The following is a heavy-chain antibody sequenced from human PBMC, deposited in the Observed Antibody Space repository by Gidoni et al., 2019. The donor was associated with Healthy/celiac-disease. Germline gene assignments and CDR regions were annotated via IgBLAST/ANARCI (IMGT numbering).Heavy chain of an antibody. CDR2: INVGNGNT. CDR1: GYTFTIYA. J-gene: IGHJ6*02. D-gene: IGHD3-3*02. Sequence: QVQLVQSGAEVKKPGASVKVSCKAAGYTFTIYAMHWVRQAPGQRLECMGWINVGNGNTKYSQKFQCRVTITRDTSASTAYMELSSLRSEDTAVYYCARSGNIFGVVRVGMDVWGQGTTVTVSS. CDR3: ARSGNIFGVVRVGMDV. V-gene: IGHV1-3*01.